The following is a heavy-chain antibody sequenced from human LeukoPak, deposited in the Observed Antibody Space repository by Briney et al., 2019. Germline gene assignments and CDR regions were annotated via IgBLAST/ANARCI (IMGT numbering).Heavy chain of an antibody. CDR1: GGTFSSYA. J-gene: IGHJ4*02. Sequence: SVTVSCTASGGTFSSYAISWVRQAPGQGLEWMGGIIPIFGTANYAQKFQGRVTITADESTSTAYMELSSLRSEDTAVYYCARRSGTAMTTTFDYWGQGTLVTVSS. CDR3: ARRSGTAMTTTFDY. V-gene: IGHV1-69*13. CDR2: IIPIFGTA. D-gene: IGHD4-17*01.